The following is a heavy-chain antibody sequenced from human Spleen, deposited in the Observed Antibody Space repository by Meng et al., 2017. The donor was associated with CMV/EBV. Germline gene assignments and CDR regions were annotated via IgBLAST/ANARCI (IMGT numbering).Heavy chain of an antibody. D-gene: IGHD2-2*01. CDR1: GGSISSSSYY. J-gene: IGHJ4*02. CDR3: ASLGQLTYFDF. V-gene: IGHV4-39*07. Sequence: SETLSLTCTVSGGSISSSSYYWGWIRQAPGKGLEWIGSIYYSGSTYYNPSLKSRVTISLDTSKNQFSLKLSSVTAAYTAVYYCASLGQLTYFDFWGQGTLVTVSS. CDR2: IYYSGST.